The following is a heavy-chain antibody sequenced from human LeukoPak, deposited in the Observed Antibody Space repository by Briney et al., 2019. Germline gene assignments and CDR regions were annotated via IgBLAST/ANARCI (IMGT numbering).Heavy chain of an antibody. CDR1: GFTFSRYA. CDR3: AKKSRDGYNPFDY. Sequence: LPGGSLRLSCAASGFTFSRYAMSWVRQGPGKGLEWVCGISSSGESPYYADSVEGRFTISRDNSKNMLYLEINSLRAEDTALYYCAKKSRDGYNPFDYLGQGTLVTVSS. J-gene: IGHJ4*02. V-gene: IGHV3-23*01. CDR2: ISSSGESP. D-gene: IGHD5-24*01.